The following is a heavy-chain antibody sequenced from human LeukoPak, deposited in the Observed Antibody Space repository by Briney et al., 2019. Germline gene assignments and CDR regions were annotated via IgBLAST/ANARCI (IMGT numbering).Heavy chain of an antibody. V-gene: IGHV4-4*07. CDR3: ARGLAAAGKYFQH. J-gene: IGHJ1*01. CDR2: IYSSGIT. CDR1: GGSIRDYY. D-gene: IGHD6-13*01. Sequence: PSETLSLTCTVSGGSIRDYYWNWIRQPAGKGLEWIGRIYSSGITDYNPSLKSRVTMSVDTSKNQVSLKLSSVTAADTAVYYCARGLAAAGKYFQHWGQGTLVTVSS.